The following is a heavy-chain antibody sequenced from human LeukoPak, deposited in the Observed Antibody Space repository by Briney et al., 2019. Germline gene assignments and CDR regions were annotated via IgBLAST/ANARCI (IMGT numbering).Heavy chain of an antibody. CDR1: GFTFSSYS. Sequence: GGSLRLSCAASGFTFSSYSMNWVRQAPGKGLEWVSSISSSSSYIYYADSVKGRFAISRDNAKNSLYLQMNSLRAEDTAVYYCAREETVVPAALFDYWGQGTLVTVSS. D-gene: IGHD2-2*01. CDR2: ISSSSSYI. J-gene: IGHJ4*02. CDR3: AREETVVPAALFDY. V-gene: IGHV3-21*01.